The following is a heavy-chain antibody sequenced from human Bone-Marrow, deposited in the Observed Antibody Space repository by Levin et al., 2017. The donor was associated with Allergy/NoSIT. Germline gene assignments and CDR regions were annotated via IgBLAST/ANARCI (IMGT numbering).Heavy chain of an antibody. D-gene: IGHD3-10*01. V-gene: IGHV3-11*05. CDR1: GFTFSDYY. CDR2: ISSSSSYT. CDR3: ARDLVTMVRGLFDP. J-gene: IGHJ5*02. Sequence: LSLTCAASGFTFSDYYMSWIRQAPGKGLEWVSYISSSSSYTNYADSVKGRFTISRDNAKNSLYLQMNSLRAEDTAVYYCARDLVTMVRGLFDPWGQGTLVTVSS.